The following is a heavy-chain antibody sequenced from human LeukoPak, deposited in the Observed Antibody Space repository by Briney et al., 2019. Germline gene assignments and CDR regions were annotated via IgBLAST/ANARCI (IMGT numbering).Heavy chain of an antibody. CDR2: VLCGGGST. CDR1: GFNFGGYS. V-gene: IGHV3-23*01. CDR3: AKDAIYGDGYWEFYY. D-gene: IGHD2-21*01. Sequence: GGSLRLSCEGSGFNFGGYSMSWVRQAPGKGLEWVSGVLCGGGSTYYADAVKGRFTISRDNSRSTLYLQMNSLRAEDTAVYYRAKDAIYGDGYWEFYYWGQGTLVTVSS. J-gene: IGHJ4*02.